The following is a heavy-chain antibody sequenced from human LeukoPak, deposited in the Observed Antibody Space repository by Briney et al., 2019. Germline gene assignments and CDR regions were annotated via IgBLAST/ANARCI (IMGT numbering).Heavy chain of an antibody. CDR1: DGSISNYY. CDR2: IYTSGTT. J-gene: IGHJ5*02. V-gene: IGHV4-4*07. Sequence: SETLSLTCTVSDGSISNYYWNWIRLPAGKGLEWIGRIYTSGTTNYNPSLKTRVTISLDKSKNQFSLKLSSVTAADTAVYYCARSLKMTYSWLDPWGQGAQVTVSS. D-gene: IGHD4-11*01. CDR3: ARSLKMTYSWLDP.